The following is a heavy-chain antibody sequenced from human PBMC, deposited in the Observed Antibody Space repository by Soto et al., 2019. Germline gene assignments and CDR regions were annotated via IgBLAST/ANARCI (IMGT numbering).Heavy chain of an antibody. CDR3: ARDLSAYSSSYYYYGMDV. CDR2: IIPIFGTA. V-gene: IGHV1-69*01. Sequence: QVQLVQSGAEVKKPGSSVKVSCKASGGTFSSYAISWVRQAPGQGLEWMGGIIPIFGTANYAQKVQVRVTITADEAPSPAYMELSSLRSENTAVYYCARDLSAYSSSYYYYGMDVCGQGTTVTVSS. D-gene: IGHD6-6*01. J-gene: IGHJ6*02. CDR1: GGTFSSYA.